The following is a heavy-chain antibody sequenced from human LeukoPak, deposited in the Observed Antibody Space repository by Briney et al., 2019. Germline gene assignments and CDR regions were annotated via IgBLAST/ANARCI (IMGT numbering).Heavy chain of an antibody. J-gene: IGHJ4*02. D-gene: IGHD6-19*01. CDR3: ARDHSSGWYGPMGDYFDY. V-gene: IGHV3-21*01. CDR2: ISSSSSYI. CDR1: GFTFSSYS. Sequence: KAGGSLRLSCAASGFTFSSYSMNWVRQAPGKGLEWVSSISSSSSYIYYADSVKGRFTISRDNAKNTLYLQMNSLRAEDTAVYYCARDHSSGWYGPMGDYFDYWGQGTLVTVSS.